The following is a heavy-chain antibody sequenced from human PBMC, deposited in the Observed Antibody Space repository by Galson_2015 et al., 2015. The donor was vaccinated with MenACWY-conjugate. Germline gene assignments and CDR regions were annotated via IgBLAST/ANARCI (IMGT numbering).Heavy chain of an antibody. J-gene: IGHJ4*02. Sequence: SLRLSCAASGFIFNTYWMHWVRHAPGKGLVWVSRINPGGSSTTYADSVKDRFTISRDNAKNTLYLQMNSLRPEDTAVFYCAKTRGASCYFDSWGQGTLVTVSS. D-gene: IGHD1-26*01. CDR3: AKTRGASCYFDS. CDR2: INPGGSST. CDR1: GFIFNTYW. V-gene: IGHV3-74*01.